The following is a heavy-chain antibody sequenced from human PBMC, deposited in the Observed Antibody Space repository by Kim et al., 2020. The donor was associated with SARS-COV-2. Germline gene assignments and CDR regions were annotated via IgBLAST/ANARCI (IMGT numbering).Heavy chain of an antibody. CDR2: IKSKTDGGTT. Sequence: GGSLRLSCAASGFTFSNAWMSWVRQAPGKGLEWVGRIKSKTDGGTTDYAAPVKGRFTISRDDSKNTLYLQMNSLKTEDTAVYYCTTDRPMVRALDAFDIWGQGTMVTVSS. D-gene: IGHD3-10*01. V-gene: IGHV3-15*01. J-gene: IGHJ3*02. CDR3: TTDRPMVRALDAFDI. CDR1: GFTFSNAW.